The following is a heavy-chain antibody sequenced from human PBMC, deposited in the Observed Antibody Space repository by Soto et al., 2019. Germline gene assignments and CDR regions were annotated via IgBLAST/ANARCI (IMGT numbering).Heavy chain of an antibody. CDR1: GFTFDDYA. CDR2: ISWNSGSI. V-gene: IGHV3-9*01. CDR3: ARVMRWYYGSGSFNDAFDF. D-gene: IGHD3-10*01. Sequence: GGSLRLSCAASGFTFDDYAMHWVRQAPWKGLEWVSGISWNSGSIGYADSVKGRFIISRDNAKNSLYLQMNSLRAEDTALYSCARVMRWYYGSGSFNDAFDFWCQGTMVTVS. J-gene: IGHJ3*01.